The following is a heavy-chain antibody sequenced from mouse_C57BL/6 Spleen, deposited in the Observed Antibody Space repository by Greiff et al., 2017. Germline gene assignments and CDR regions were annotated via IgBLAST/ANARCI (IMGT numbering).Heavy chain of an antibody. CDR2: IHPNSGST. Sequence: VQLQQPGAELVKPGASVKLSCKASGYTFTSYWMPWVKQRPGQGLEWIGMIHPNSGSTNYNEKFKSKATLTVDKSSSTAYMQLSSLTSEDSAVYYCARDYGYYFDYWGQGTTLTVSS. D-gene: IGHD2-4*01. J-gene: IGHJ2*01. CDR3: ARDYGYYFDY. CDR1: GYTFTSYW. V-gene: IGHV1-64*01.